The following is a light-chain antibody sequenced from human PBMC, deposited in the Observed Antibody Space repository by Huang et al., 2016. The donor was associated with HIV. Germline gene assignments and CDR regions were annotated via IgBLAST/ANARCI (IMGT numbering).Light chain of an antibody. CDR3: QQYDTWPIT. CDR1: QSVSNN. J-gene: IGKJ3*01. Sequence: EIVMTQSPATLSVSPGERVTLSCRASQSVSNNLAWYQQKPGQAPRLLVYSASTRATGVPARFSGSGSGTDFTLTITSLQSEHFAVYYCQQYDTWPITFGPGTRVDSK. CDR2: SAS. V-gene: IGKV3-15*01.